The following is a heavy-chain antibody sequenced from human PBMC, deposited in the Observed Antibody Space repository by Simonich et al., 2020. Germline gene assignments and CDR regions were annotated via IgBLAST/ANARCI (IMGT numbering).Heavy chain of an antibody. J-gene: IGHJ4*02. Sequence: QVQLQQWGAGLLKPSETLSLTCAVYGGSFSGDYWSWIRQPPGKGLEGIGEINHSGSTNYNPSLKSRVTISVDTSKNQFSLKLSSVTAADTAVYYCARHLQLGPFDYWGQGTLVTVSS. CDR3: ARHLQLGPFDY. D-gene: IGHD1-1*01. V-gene: IGHV4-34*01. CDR2: INHSGST. CDR1: GGSFSGDY.